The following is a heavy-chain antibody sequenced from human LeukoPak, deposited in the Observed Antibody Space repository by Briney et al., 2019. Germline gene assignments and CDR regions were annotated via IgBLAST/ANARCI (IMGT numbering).Heavy chain of an antibody. D-gene: IGHD2-2*01. V-gene: IGHV3-21*01. Sequence: SGGSLRLSCAASGFTLSNYDMNWVRQAPGKGLEWVSSISTSSSYIYYKDSVRGRFTISRDDAKNPLYLEMNSLRAEDTAGYYCARADCSSSTCYLRRSWFDPWGQGTLVTVSS. CDR1: GFTLSNYD. CDR2: ISTSSSYI. CDR3: ARADCSSSTCYLRRSWFDP. J-gene: IGHJ5*02.